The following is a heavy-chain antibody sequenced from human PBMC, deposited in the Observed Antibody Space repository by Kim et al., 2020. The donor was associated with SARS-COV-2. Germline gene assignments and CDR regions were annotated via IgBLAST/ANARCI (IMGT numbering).Heavy chain of an antibody. D-gene: IGHD6-6*01. Sequence: NYAQKFQGRVTMTRDTSISTAYMELSRLRSDDTAVYYCAREGRLKQLVRDWGQGTLVTVSS. CDR3: AREGRLKQLVRD. J-gene: IGHJ4*02. V-gene: IGHV1-2*02.